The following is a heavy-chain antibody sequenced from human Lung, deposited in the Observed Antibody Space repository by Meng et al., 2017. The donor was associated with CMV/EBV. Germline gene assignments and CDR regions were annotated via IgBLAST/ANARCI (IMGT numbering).Heavy chain of an antibody. D-gene: IGHD3-3*01. CDR3: AGAFRGGYYTNAY. Sequence: GEXXKISCATSGFTFSSYSMNWVRQAPGKGLEWVSFISSTSRYIFYADSVKGRFTISRDNAKNSVYIQMNSLRVEDTAVYYCAGAFRGGYYTNAYWGQGNXVNCSS. CDR2: ISSTSRYI. J-gene: IGHJ4*02. CDR1: GFTFSSYS. V-gene: IGHV3-21*01.